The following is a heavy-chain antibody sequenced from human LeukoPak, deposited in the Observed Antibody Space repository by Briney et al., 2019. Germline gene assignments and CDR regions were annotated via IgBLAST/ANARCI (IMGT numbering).Heavy chain of an antibody. J-gene: IGHJ6*02. Sequence: ASVKVSCKASGYTFTSYGISWVRQAPGQGLEWMGWISAYNGNTNYAQKLQGRVTMTTDTSTSTAYMELRSLRSDDTAVYYCARDIPSSTSNSYYYYGMDAWGQGTTVTVSS. CDR1: GYTFTSYG. CDR3: ARDIPSSTSNSYYYYGMDA. V-gene: IGHV1-18*01. D-gene: IGHD2-2*01. CDR2: ISAYNGNT.